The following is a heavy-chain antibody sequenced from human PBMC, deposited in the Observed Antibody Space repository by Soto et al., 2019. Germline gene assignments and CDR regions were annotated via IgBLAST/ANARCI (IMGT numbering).Heavy chain of an antibody. CDR2: IYYSGST. Sequence: SETLSLTCTVSGGSISSYYWSWIRQPPGKGLEWIGYIYYSGSTNYNPSLKSRVTISVDTSKNQFSLKLSSVTAADTAVYYCARQKTTVTHFDYWGQGTLVTVSS. D-gene: IGHD4-17*01. V-gene: IGHV4-59*08. J-gene: IGHJ4*02. CDR3: ARQKTTVTHFDY. CDR1: GGSISSYY.